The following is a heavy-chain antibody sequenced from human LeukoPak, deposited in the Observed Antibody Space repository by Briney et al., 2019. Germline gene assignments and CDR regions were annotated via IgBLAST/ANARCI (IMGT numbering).Heavy chain of an antibody. CDR2: INPNSGGT. D-gene: IGHD3-3*02. J-gene: IGHJ4*02. CDR1: GYSFTDYF. V-gene: IGHV1-2*02. CDR3: AREISIQWLIDY. Sequence: ASVKVSCKASGYSFTDYFIHWVRQAPGQGLEWMGWINPNSGGTNYAQKFQGRVTMTRDTSISTAYMELRRLRSDDTAVYYCAREISIQWLIDYWGQGTLVTVSS.